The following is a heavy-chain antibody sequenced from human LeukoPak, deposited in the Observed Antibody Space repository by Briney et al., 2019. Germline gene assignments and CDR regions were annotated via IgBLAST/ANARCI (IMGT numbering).Heavy chain of an antibody. CDR1: GYSFTSYW. CDR3: ARRYDILTGYYAFDI. D-gene: IGHD3-9*01. CDR2: IYPGDSDT. Sequence: GESLQISCKGSGYSFTSYWIGWVRQMPGKGLEWMGIIYPGDSDTRYSPSFQGQVTISADKSISTAYLQWSSLKASDTAMYYCARRYDILTGYYAFDIWGQGTMVTVSS. V-gene: IGHV5-51*01. J-gene: IGHJ3*02.